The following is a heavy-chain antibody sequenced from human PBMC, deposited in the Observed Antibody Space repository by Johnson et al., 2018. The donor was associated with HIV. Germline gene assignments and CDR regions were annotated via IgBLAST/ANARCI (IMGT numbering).Heavy chain of an antibody. D-gene: IGHD6-19*01. V-gene: IGHV3-30-3*01. CDR1: GFTFSSYA. Sequence: QVQLVESGGGVVQPGRSLRLSCAASGFTFSSYAMHWVRQAPGKGLEWVAVISSDGRNKYYADSVKGRFTISRDNSKNTLYLQRNSLRAEDTAVYYCARDGWGSRGWDDAFDIWGQGTMVTVSS. CDR2: ISSDGRNK. CDR3: ARDGWGSRGWDDAFDI. J-gene: IGHJ3*02.